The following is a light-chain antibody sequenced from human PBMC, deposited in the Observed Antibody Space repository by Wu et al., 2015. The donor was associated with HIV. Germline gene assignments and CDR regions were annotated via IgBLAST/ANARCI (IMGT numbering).Light chain of an antibody. J-gene: IGKJ4*01. Sequence: DIQLTQSPSFLSVSVGDRVSITCRASQGVSSYLAWYQQQPGKAPKLLIYAASTLHSGVPSRFSGTGSGTEFTLTISSLQPEDVATYYCQQLNGYPLTFGGGTKVEIQ. CDR3: QQLNGYPLT. V-gene: IGKV1-9*01. CDR1: QGVSSY. CDR2: AAS.